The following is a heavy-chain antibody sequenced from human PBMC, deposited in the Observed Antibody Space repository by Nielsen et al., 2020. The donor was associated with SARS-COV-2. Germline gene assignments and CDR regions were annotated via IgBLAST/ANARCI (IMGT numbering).Heavy chain of an antibody. V-gene: IGHV3-33*01. Sequence: GESLKISCAASGFSFSNYGMHWVRQAPGKGLQWVAVIWDDGNNKYYADSVKGRFTISRDNSKNTLYLQMNSLRGEDTAVYYCARASYGDYTQVGASDIWGQGTMVTVSS. J-gene: IGHJ3*02. D-gene: IGHD4-17*01. CDR1: GFSFSNYG. CDR2: IWDDGNNK. CDR3: ARASYGDYTQVGASDI.